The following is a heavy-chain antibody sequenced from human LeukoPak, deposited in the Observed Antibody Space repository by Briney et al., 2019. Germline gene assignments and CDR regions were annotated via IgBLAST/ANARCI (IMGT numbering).Heavy chain of an antibody. V-gene: IGHV4-39*01. Sequence: PSETLSLTCTVSGGSISSNSNYWAWIRPPPGRGLEWFGSISYGGSTYCSPSLESRVTISVDTSKNQFSLRLSSVTAADTAVYYCARQALWFFDHWGQGTLVTVSS. J-gene: IGHJ4*02. CDR3: ARQALWFFDH. CDR2: ISYGGST. D-gene: IGHD2-21*01. CDR1: GGSISSNSNY.